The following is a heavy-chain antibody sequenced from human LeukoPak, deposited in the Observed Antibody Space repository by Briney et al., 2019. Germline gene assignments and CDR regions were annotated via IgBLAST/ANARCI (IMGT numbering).Heavy chain of an antibody. D-gene: IGHD6-13*01. V-gene: IGHV4-4*07. CDR2: IYTSGST. CDR3: ARGSSDSSSWYYYMDV. CDR1: GGSISSYY. J-gene: IGHJ6*03. Sequence: SETLSLTCTVSGGSISSYYWSWIRQPAGKGLEWIGRIYTSGSTNYNPSLKSRVTMSVDTSKNQFSLKLSSVTAADTAGYYCARGSSDSSSWYYYMDVWGKGTTVTISS.